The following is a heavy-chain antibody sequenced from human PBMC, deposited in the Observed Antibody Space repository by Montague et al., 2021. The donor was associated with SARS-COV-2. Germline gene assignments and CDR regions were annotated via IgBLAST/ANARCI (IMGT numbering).Heavy chain of an antibody. D-gene: IGHD3-16*01. CDR2: IYASGST. CDR3: VRDGGNWYYFDY. V-gene: IGHV4-4*07. CDR1: GVSITSYY. Sequence: SETLSLTCSISGVSITSYYWSWVRQPAGKGLEWIGHIYASGSTNYSPSLKSRVRLSIDNPKNQFSLKLESLTAADTAVYYCVRDGGNWYYFDYWGLGALVTVSS. J-gene: IGHJ4*02.